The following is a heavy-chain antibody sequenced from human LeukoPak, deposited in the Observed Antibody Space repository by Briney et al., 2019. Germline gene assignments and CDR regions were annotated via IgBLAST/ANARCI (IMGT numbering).Heavy chain of an antibody. Sequence: GGSLRLSCAASGFTFSSYSMNWVRQAPGKGLEWVSYISSSSSYIYYADSVKGRFTISRDNAKNSLYLQMNSLRAEDTAVYYCARAYGYDFWSGYFSYWGQGTLVTVSS. CDR3: ARAYGYDFWSGYFSY. V-gene: IGHV3-21*05. CDR2: ISSSSSYI. CDR1: GFTFSSYS. J-gene: IGHJ4*02. D-gene: IGHD3-3*01.